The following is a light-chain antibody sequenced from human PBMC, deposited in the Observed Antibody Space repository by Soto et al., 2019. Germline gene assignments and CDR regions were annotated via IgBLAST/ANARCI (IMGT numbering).Light chain of an antibody. J-gene: IGKJ4*01. Sequence: AIRLTQSPSSLSASVGDRITITCRASQAISTSLAWYHQKPGKPPKLLIYDASSLQSGVPSRFSGSGFGTDFTLTVSSLQAEDFGTYYCQQCNTYPLTFGGGTKVEI. CDR3: QQCNTYPLT. CDR2: DAS. V-gene: IGKV1-13*02. CDR1: QAISTS.